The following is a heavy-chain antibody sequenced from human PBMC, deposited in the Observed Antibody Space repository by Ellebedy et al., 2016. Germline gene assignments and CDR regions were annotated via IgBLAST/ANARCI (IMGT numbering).Heavy chain of an antibody. Sequence: SETLSLXXTVSGYSISSGYYWGWIRQPPGKGLEWIGSIYHSGSTYYNPSLKSRVTISVDTSKNQFSLKLSSVTAADTAVYYCARDFTMIVVAAFDYWGQGTLVTVSS. CDR1: GYSISSGYY. V-gene: IGHV4-38-2*02. CDR3: ARDFTMIVVAAFDY. J-gene: IGHJ4*02. CDR2: IYHSGST. D-gene: IGHD3-22*01.